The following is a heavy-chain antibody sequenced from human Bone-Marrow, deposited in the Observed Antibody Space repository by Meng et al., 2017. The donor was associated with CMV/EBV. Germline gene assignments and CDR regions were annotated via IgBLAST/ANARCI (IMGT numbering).Heavy chain of an antibody. CDR1: GVIFNDYA. V-gene: IGHV1-69*05. CDR3: ARVGIQLWLLSPTRGMDV. CDR2: IVPVFGTA. J-gene: IGHJ6*02. D-gene: IGHD5-18*01. Sequence: SVKVSCKTSGVIFNDYAISWVRQAPGQGLEWVGGIVPVFGTANYAQKLQGRVTITTDKSTSTVYMELRSLRSDDTAVYYCARVGIQLWLLSPTRGMDVWGQGTTVTVSS.